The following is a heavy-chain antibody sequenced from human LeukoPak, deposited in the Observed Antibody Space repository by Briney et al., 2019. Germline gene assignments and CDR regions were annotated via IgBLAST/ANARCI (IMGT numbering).Heavy chain of an antibody. D-gene: IGHD3-10*01. CDR1: GFTFSSYV. Sequence: PGGSLRLSGAASGFTFSSYVMHWVRQAPGKGLDWVAVISSDGSNAYYADSVKGRFTMSRDNSKNTLFVQMNSLRAEDTAVYYCAKDLSGRKGPFDYWGQGTLVTVSS. CDR3: AKDLSGRKGPFDY. CDR2: ISSDGSNA. V-gene: IGHV3-30*18. J-gene: IGHJ4*02.